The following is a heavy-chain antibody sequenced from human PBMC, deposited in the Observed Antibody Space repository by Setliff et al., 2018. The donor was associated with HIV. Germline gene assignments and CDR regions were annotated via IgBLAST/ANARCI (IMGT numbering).Heavy chain of an antibody. J-gene: IGHJ4*01. D-gene: IGHD5-18*01. CDR3: ARTRGYSYGTLAGFEY. CDR2: IPYSGST. CDR1: GASIRSQY. Sequence: PSETLSLTCTVSGASIRSQYWSWIRKPPGKGLEWIGYIPYSGSTNYNPSLESRVAMSVDTSKQQFSLEVSSVTAADTAVYYCARTRGYSYGTLAGFEYWGRGSLVTVSS. V-gene: IGHV4-59*11.